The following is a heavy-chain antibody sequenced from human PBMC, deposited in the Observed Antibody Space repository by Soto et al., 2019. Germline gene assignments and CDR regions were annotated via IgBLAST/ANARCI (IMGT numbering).Heavy chain of an antibody. J-gene: IGHJ4*02. CDR1: GFAISRGYY. CDR2: IYPSVSS. D-gene: IGHD1-1*01. CDR3: AREKVGTTFFDN. V-gene: IGHV4-38-2*02. Sequence: PSETLSLTCSVSGFAISRGYYWSWVRQPPGKGLEWIGSIYPSVSSYHNPSLATRLRLSIDTSKNQFTLNPTSVTAADTALYFCAREKVGTTFFDNWGQGIRVTVS.